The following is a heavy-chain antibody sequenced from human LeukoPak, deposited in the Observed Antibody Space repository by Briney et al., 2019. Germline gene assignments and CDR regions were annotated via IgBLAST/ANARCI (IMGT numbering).Heavy chain of an antibody. J-gene: IGHJ3*02. V-gene: IGHV1-69*13. D-gene: IGHD2-15*01. CDR1: EGTFSSYA. Sequence: ASVKVSCKASEGTFSSYAISWVRQAPGQGLEWMGGIIPIFGTANYAQKFQGRVTITADESTSTAYMELSSLRSEDTAVYYCASSSGRTAVLRASHLFDIWGQGTMVTVSS. CDR2: IIPIFGTA. CDR3: ASSSGRTAVLRASHLFDI.